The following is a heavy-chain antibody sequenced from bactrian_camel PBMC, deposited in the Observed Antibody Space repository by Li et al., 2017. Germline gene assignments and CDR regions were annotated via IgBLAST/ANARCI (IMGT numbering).Heavy chain of an antibody. V-gene: IGHV3S53*01. D-gene: IGHD2*01. J-gene: IGHJ6*01. CDR3: AADLSVFRVCSGSRPAAFRY. Sequence: HVQLVESGGGSVQAGGSLRLSCAAPGYIYGSICVGWFRQIAGKEREGIVAMFTGGASTYYADSVKGRFTISQDNAKKTVYLQMNSLKPEDTAMYYCAADLSVFRVCSGSRPAAFRYWGQGTQVTVS. CDR2: MFTGGAST. CDR1: GYIYGSIC.